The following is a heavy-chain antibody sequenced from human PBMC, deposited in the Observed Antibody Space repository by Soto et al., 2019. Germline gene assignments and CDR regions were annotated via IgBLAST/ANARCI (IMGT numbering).Heavy chain of an antibody. V-gene: IGHV1-46*01. CDR1: GYTFTGYY. D-gene: IGHD6-19*01. CDR3: ARGGVSAVAGRFPSLVCAFDI. Sequence: GASVKVSCKASGYTFTGYYMHWVRQAPGQGLEWMGIINPSGGSTSYAQKFQGRVTMTRDTSTSTVYMELSSLRSEDTAVYYCARGGVSAVAGRFPSLVCAFDIWGQGTMVTVSS. CDR2: INPSGGST. J-gene: IGHJ3*02.